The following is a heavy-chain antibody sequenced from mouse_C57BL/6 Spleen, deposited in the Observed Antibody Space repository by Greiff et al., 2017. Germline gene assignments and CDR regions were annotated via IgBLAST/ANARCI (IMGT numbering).Heavy chain of an antibody. Sequence: QVQLQQSGAELVKPGASVKMSCKASGYTFTTYPIAWMKQSHGQGLEWIGNFHPYSDDTKYNEKFKSKAPLTVEKSSSTASLQLSSLTSADSAVXYCSRSNSFLYYFDYWGQGTTLTVSS. D-gene: IGHD2-5*01. V-gene: IGHV1-47*01. CDR2: FHPYSDDT. CDR1: GYTFTTYP. CDR3: SRSNSFLYYFDY. J-gene: IGHJ2*01.